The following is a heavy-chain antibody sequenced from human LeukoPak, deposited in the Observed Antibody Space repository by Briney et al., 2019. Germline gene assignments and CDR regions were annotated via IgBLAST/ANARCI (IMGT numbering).Heavy chain of an antibody. CDR2: ISYSGNT. CDR3: ARQPYDSSGYYFDY. CDR1: GGSISSANYY. V-gene: IGHV4-30-4*08. D-gene: IGHD3-22*01. Sequence: SETLSLTCTVSGGSISSANYYWSWIRQPPGKSLEWIGYISYSGNTYYNPSLKSRVTISVDTSKNQFSLKLSSVTAADTAVYYCARQPYDSSGYYFDYWGQGTLVTVSS. J-gene: IGHJ4*02.